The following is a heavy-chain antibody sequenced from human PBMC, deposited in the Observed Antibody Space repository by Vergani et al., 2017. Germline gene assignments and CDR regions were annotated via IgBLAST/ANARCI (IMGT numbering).Heavy chain of an antibody. CDR2: IYPGDSDT. V-gene: IGHV5-51*01. D-gene: IGHD6-13*01. J-gene: IGHJ5*02. CDR3: ARHHEAAAGRRYNWFDP. Sequence: EVQLVQSGAEVKKPGASLKISCQGSGYSFTSYWIGWVRQMPGKGLEWMGIIYPGDSDTRYSPSFQGQVTISADKSISTAYLQWSSLKASDTAIYYWARHHEAAAGRRYNWFDPWGQGTLVTVSS. CDR1: GYSFTSYW.